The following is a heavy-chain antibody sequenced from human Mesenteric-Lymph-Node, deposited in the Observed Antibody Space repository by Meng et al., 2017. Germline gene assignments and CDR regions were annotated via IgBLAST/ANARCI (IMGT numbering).Heavy chain of an antibody. CDR2: ISSSSSYI. Sequence: GESLKISCAASGFTFSSYSMNWVRQAPGKGLEWVSSISSSSSYIYYADSVKGRFTISRDNAKNSLYLQMNSLRAEDTAVYYCAKSLWPTSIHFDPLDYWGQGTLVTVSS. CDR1: GFTFSSYS. CDR3: AKSLWPTSIHFDPLDY. V-gene: IGHV3-21*01. J-gene: IGHJ4*02. D-gene: IGHD2-21*01.